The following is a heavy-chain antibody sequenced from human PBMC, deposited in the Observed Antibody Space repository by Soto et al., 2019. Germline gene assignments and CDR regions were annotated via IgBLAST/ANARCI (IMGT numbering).Heavy chain of an antibody. D-gene: IGHD2-15*01. Sequence: SQTLSLTCVGSGDTASSNSVAWNWVRQSPSRGLEWLGRTYYRSRWCSDYAVSVRSRIDINADTSKNQVSLQLNSVTPEDTAVYYCARSEEDSDYYYYGMDVWGQGTTVTVSS. CDR2: TYYRSRWCS. CDR3: ARSEEDSDYYYYGMDV. J-gene: IGHJ6*02. V-gene: IGHV6-1*01. CDR1: GDTASSNSVA.